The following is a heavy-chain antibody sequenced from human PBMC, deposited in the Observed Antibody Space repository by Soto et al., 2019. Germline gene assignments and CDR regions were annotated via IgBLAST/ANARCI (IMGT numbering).Heavy chain of an antibody. CDR3: ATAGNYYGSGSPGYYYYYMDV. Sequence: GGSLRLSCAASGFTFSSYAMSWVRQAPGKGLEWVSAISGSGGSTYYADSVKGRFTISRDNSKNTLYLQMNSLRAEDTAVYYCATAGNYYGSGSPGYYYYYMDVWGKGTTVTVSS. CDR2: ISGSGGST. V-gene: IGHV3-23*01. CDR1: GFTFSSYA. D-gene: IGHD3-10*01. J-gene: IGHJ6*03.